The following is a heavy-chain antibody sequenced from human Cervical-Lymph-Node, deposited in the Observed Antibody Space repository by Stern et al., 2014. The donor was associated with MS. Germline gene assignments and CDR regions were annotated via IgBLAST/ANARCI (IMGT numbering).Heavy chain of an antibody. CDR2: IIPIFGTA. CDR1: GGTFSSYA. J-gene: IGHJ5*02. D-gene: IGHD4-23*01. CDR3: ARASDYGGNSMSFSWFDP. V-gene: IGHV1-69*01. Sequence: QVQLVQSGAEVKKPGSSVKVSCKASGGTFSSYAISWVRQAPGQGLEWMGGIIPIFGTANYAQKFQGRVTITADESTSTAYMELSSLRSEDTAVYYCARASDYGGNSMSFSWFDPWGQGTLVTVSS.